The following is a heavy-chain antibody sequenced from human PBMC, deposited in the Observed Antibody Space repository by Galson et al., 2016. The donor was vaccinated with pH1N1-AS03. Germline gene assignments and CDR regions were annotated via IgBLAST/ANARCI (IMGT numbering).Heavy chain of an antibody. CDR1: GGTFSSYA. Sequence: SVKVSCKASGGTFSSYAISWVRQAPGQGLEWMGGIIASVGITSYAQKFQGRVTITADDSTNTAYMELASLTSEDTAVYYCASGGVSGGYIESWGQGTLVTVSS. J-gene: IGHJ4*02. CDR2: IIASVGIT. V-gene: IGHV1-69*10. D-gene: IGHD3-10*02. CDR3: ASGGVSGGYIES.